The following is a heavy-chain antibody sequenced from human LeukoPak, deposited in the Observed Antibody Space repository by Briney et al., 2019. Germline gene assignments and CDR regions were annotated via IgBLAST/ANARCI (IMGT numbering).Heavy chain of an antibody. CDR1: GFTVRTNY. D-gene: IGHD3-9*01. CDR3: ARAYYDILTTDS. J-gene: IGHJ4*02. V-gene: IGHV3-66*01. CDR2: IYSSGDT. Sequence: GGSLRLSCTASGFTVRTNYMSWVRQAPGKGLEWVSVIYSSGDTHYADSVKGRFTISRDDSKNTLYLQMNSLRAEDTAVYYCARAYYDILTTDSWGQGTLSASPQ.